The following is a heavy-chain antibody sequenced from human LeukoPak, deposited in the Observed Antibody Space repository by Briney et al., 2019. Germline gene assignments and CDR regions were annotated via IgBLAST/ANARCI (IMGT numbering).Heavy chain of an antibody. CDR2: ISGSGGST. Sequence: GGSLGLSCAASGFTFSSYAMSWVRQAPGKGLEWVSAISGSGGSTYYADSVKGRFTISRDNSKNTLYLQMNSLRAEDTAVYYCAKSIAVAGSFYFDYWGQGTLVTVSS. CDR3: AKSIAVAGSFYFDY. V-gene: IGHV3-23*01. D-gene: IGHD6-19*01. CDR1: GFTFSSYA. J-gene: IGHJ4*02.